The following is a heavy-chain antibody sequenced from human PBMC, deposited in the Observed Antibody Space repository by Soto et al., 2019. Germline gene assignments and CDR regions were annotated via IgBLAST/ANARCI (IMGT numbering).Heavy chain of an antibody. J-gene: IGHJ4*02. CDR3: VKGPPNWGFDS. V-gene: IGHV1-8*01. CDR1: GYTFTNYD. Sequence: QVQLVQSGAEVKKPGASVKVSCKASGYTFTNYDYNWVREASGQGLEWMGWMSPKSGETGYAQKFQGRVTMTRSTSISTAYMELSSLTSEDTGVYYCVKGPPNWGFDSWGQGTLLTVSS. D-gene: IGHD7-27*01. CDR2: MSPKSGET.